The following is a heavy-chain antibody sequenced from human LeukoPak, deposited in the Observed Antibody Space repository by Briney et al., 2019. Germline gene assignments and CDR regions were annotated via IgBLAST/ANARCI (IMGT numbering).Heavy chain of an antibody. D-gene: IGHD5-18*01. CDR1: GGSITSYY. CDR3: ARMVYTAMDWNYYYYYGMDG. V-gene: IGHV4-4*07. Sequence: SETLSLTCAVSGGSITSYYGSWIRQPPGKGLEWIGRIYTSGSTNYNPSLKSRVTMSVDTSKNTFSLKLSSLTAADTAVYYCARMVYTAMDWNYYYYYGMDGWGQATTVTVCS. CDR2: IYTSGST. J-gene: IGHJ6*02.